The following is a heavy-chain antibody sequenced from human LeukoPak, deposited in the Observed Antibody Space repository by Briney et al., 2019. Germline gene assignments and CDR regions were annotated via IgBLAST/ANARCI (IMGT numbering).Heavy chain of an antibody. J-gene: IGHJ4*02. CDR3: ARDRYGDSRIIDY. Sequence: SETLSLTCTVSGGSISSYYWSWIRQPPGKGLEWIGYIYHSGSTNYNPSLKSRVTISVDTSKNQFSLKLSSVTAADTAVFYCARDRYGDSRIIDYWGQGTLVTVSS. CDR1: GGSISSYY. CDR2: IYHSGST. D-gene: IGHD4-17*01. V-gene: IGHV4-59*01.